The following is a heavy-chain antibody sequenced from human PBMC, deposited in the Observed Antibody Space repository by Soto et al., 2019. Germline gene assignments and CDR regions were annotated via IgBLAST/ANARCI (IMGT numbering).Heavy chain of an antibody. CDR3: ARGFVPRWLVPRYYFDY. V-gene: IGHV4-34*01. D-gene: IGHD6-19*01. CDR1: GGSFSGYY. J-gene: IGHJ4*02. CDR2: INHSGST. Sequence: PSETQSLTSAVYGGSFSGYYWSWIRQQPGKGLEWIGEINHSGSTNYNPSLKSRVTISVDTSKNQFSLKLSSVTAADTAVYYCARGFVPRWLVPRYYFDYWGQGTLVTVSS.